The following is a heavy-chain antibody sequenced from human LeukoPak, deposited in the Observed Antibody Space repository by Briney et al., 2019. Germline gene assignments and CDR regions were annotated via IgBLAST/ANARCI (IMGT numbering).Heavy chain of an antibody. Sequence: ASVKVSCKAFGYTFTSNYMHWVRQAPGQGLDWMGWINPNSGGTNYAQKFQGRVTMTRDTSISTAYMELSRLRSDDTAVYYCARSYCGGDCYPLFDYWGQGTLVTVSS. CDR2: INPNSGGT. CDR1: GYTFTSNY. D-gene: IGHD2-21*02. CDR3: ARSYCGGDCYPLFDY. V-gene: IGHV1-2*02. J-gene: IGHJ4*02.